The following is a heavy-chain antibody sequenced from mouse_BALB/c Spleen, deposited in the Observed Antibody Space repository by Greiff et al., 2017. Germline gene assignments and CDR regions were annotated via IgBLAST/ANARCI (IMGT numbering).Heavy chain of an antibody. D-gene: IGHD1-1*01. CDR1: GFAFTDYY. CDR2: IRNKANGYTT. CDR3: ASSSYGYFDY. V-gene: IGHV7-3*02. J-gene: IGHJ2*01. Sequence: EVQGVESGGGLVQPGGSLRLSCATSGFAFTDYYMSWVRQPPGKALEWLGFIRNKANGYTTEYSASVKGRFTISRDNSQSILYLQMNTLRAEDSATYYCASSSYGYFDYWGQGTTLTVSS.